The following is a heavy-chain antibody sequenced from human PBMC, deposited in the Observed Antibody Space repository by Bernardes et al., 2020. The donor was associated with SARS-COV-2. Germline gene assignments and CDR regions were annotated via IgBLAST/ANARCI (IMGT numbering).Heavy chain of an antibody. CDR2: IKTKSDGGAV. V-gene: IGHV3-15*01. CDR3: TTGIRWQHLQSPGY. J-gene: IGHJ4*02. Sequence: GGSLRLSCAASGFTFSNVYMSWVRQAPGKGLEWVGRIKTKSDGGAVDYAAPVKGRFTISRDDSENTLYLQMNSLETEDTAVYYCTTGIRWQHLQSPGYWGQGTLVTVSS. CDR1: GFTFSNVY. D-gene: IGHD1-1*01.